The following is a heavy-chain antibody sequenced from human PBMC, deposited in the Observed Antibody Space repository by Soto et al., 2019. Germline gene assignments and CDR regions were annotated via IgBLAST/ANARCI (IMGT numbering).Heavy chain of an antibody. Sequence: PSETLSLTCTVSGGSISSYYWSWIRQPPGKGLEWIGYIDYSGSTNYNPSIKSRVTISVETSKNQFSLKLSSVTAADTAVYYCARGGDRYGSGSYYGYYFDYWGQGTLVTVS. D-gene: IGHD3-10*01. V-gene: IGHV4-59*01. CDR3: ARGGDRYGSGSYYGYYFDY. CDR2: IDYSGST. J-gene: IGHJ4*02. CDR1: GGSISSYY.